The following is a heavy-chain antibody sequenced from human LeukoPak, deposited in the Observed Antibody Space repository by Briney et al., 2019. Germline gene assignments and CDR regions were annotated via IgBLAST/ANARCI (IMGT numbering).Heavy chain of an antibody. CDR3: ARMSYDVLTGNYHVFDY. Sequence: SETLSLTRSVSGGSMSSCYWTWVRQPPGKGLEWIGYIYYSGSTNYNPSLKSRVTISIDTSKNQFSLRLNSVTAADTAVYYCARMSYDVLTGNYHVFDYWGQGTLVTVSS. CDR1: GGSMSSCY. CDR2: IYYSGST. V-gene: IGHV4-59*01. D-gene: IGHD3-9*01. J-gene: IGHJ4*02.